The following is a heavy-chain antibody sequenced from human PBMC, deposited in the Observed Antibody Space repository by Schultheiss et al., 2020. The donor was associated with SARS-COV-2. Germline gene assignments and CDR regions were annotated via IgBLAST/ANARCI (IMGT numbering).Heavy chain of an antibody. CDR3: ARGALDIVATIDY. J-gene: IGHJ4*02. CDR1: GYTFTGYY. CDR2: INPNSGGT. V-gene: IGHV1-2*04. D-gene: IGHD5-12*01. Sequence: ASVKVSCKASGYTFTGYYMHWVRQAPGQGLEWMGWINPNSGGTNYAQKFQGWVTMTRDTSISTAYMELSRLRSDDTAVYYCARGALDIVATIDYWGQGTLVTVSS.